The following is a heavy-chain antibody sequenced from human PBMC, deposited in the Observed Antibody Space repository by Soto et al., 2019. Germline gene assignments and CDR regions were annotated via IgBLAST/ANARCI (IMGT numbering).Heavy chain of an antibody. CDR1: GFTFSSYS. CDR2: ISSSSSYI. Sequence: GGSLRLSCAASGFTFSSYSMNWVRQAPGKGLEWVSSISSSSSYIYYADSVKGRFTISRDNAKNSLYLQMNSLRAEDTAVYYCARDLGYSSSWLAFDYWGQGTLVTVSS. V-gene: IGHV3-21*01. CDR3: ARDLGYSSSWLAFDY. D-gene: IGHD6-13*01. J-gene: IGHJ4*02.